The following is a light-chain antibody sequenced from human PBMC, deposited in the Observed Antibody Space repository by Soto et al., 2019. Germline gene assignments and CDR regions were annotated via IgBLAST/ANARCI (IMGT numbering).Light chain of an antibody. V-gene: IGLV3-21*04. CDR3: QVWDSSSDEAV. CDR2: YDS. J-gene: IGLJ7*01. CDR1: NIGSKS. Sequence: SYELTQPPSVSVAPGKTARITCGGNNIGSKSVHWYQQKPGQAPVLVIYYDSDRPSGIPERFSGSNSGNTATLTISRVEVGDEADYYCQVWDSSSDEAVFGGGTQLTVL.